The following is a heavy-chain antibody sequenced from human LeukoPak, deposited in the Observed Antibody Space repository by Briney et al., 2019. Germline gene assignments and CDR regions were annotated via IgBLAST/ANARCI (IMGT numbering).Heavy chain of an antibody. D-gene: IGHD3-22*01. J-gene: IGHJ4*02. Sequence: GESLKISCKGSGYSFTSYWIGWVRQMPGKGLEWMGIIYPGDSDTRYSPSFQGQVTISADKSISTAYLQWSSLKASDTAMYYCARLKSYYYDSSGYPGYFDYWGQGTLVTVSS. CDR1: GYSFTSYW. CDR3: ARLKSYYYDSSGYPGYFDY. CDR2: IYPGDSDT. V-gene: IGHV5-51*01.